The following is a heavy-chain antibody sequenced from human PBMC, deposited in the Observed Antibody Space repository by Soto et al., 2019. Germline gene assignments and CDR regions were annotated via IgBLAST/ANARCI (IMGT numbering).Heavy chain of an antibody. CDR1: GFTFSSYG. CDR3: SKGIAVAGRGPFYSDYYYYYGMDV. Sequence: GGSLRLSCAASGFTFSSYGMHWVRQAPGKGLEWVAVTSYDGSNKYYADTVKGRFTISRDNSKNTLYLQMNSLRAEDTAVYYSSKGIAVAGRGPFYSDYYYYYGMDVWGQGTTVTVAS. D-gene: IGHD6-19*01. J-gene: IGHJ6*02. CDR2: TSYDGSNK. V-gene: IGHV3-30*18.